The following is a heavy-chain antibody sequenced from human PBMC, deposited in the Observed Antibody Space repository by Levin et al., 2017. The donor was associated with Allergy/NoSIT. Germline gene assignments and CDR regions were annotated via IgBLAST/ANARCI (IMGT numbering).Heavy chain of an antibody. CDR1: GYTFTGYY. D-gene: IGHD6-19*01. Sequence: NTGGSLRLSCKASGYTFTGYYMHWVRQAPGQGLEWMGWINPNSGGTNYAQKFQGRVTMTRDTSISTAYMELSRLRSDDTAVYYCATGSGWSYYFDYWGQGTLVTVSS. V-gene: IGHV1-2*02. J-gene: IGHJ4*02. CDR2: INPNSGGT. CDR3: ATGSGWSYYFDY.